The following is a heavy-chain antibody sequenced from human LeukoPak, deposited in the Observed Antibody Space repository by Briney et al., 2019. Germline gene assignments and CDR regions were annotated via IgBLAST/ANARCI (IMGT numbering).Heavy chain of an antibody. CDR2: IKSKTDGGTT. J-gene: IGHJ4*02. D-gene: IGHD3-16*02. CDR1: GFTFSNAW. CDR3: TTDSYDYVWGSYRYTDY. Sequence: GGSLRLSCAASGFTFSNAWMSWVRQAPGKGLEWVGRIKSKTDGGTTDYAAPVKGRFTISRDDSKNTLYLQMNSLKAEDTAMYYCTTDSYDYVWGSYRYTDYWGQGTLVTVSS. V-gene: IGHV3-15*01.